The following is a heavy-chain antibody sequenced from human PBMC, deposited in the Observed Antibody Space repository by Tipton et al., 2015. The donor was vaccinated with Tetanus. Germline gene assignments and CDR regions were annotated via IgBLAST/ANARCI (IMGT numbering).Heavy chain of an antibody. Sequence: SLRLSCAASGFTVSRNYMSWVRQAPGKGLEWVSIIYSGGSTYYADSVRGRFTISRDNSKNTLYLQMNSLRAEDTAVYYCAKDGCFSVGCLGSDYWGQGNLVTVSS. CDR2: IYSGGST. CDR1: GFTVSRNY. D-gene: IGHD5/OR15-5a*01. CDR3: AKDGCFSVGCLGSDY. V-gene: IGHV3-53*01. J-gene: IGHJ4*02.